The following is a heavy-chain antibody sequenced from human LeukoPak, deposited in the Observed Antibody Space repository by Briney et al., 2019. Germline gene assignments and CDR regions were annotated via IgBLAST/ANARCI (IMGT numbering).Heavy chain of an antibody. Sequence: GGSLRLSCAASGFTFSSYSMNWVRQAPGKGLEWVSSISSSSSYIYYADSVKGRYTISRDNAKNSLYLQMNSLRAEDTAVYYCAKFIAAPFYFDYWGQGTLVTVSS. CDR2: ISSSSSYI. CDR3: AKFIAAPFYFDY. J-gene: IGHJ4*02. CDR1: GFTFSSYS. D-gene: IGHD6-13*01. V-gene: IGHV3-21*01.